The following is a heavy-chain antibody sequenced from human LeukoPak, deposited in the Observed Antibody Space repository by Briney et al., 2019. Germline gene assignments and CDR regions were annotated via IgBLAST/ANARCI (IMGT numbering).Heavy chain of an antibody. J-gene: IGHJ6*03. Sequence: GGSLRLSCAASGFTFSGSAMHWVRQASGKGLEWVGRIRSKANSYAPAYAASVKGRFTISRDDSKNTAYLQMNSLKTEDTAVYYCTRGYYYYYMDVWGKGTTVTVSS. CDR3: TRGYYYYYMDV. CDR1: GFTFSGSA. V-gene: IGHV3-73*01. CDR2: IRSKANSYAP.